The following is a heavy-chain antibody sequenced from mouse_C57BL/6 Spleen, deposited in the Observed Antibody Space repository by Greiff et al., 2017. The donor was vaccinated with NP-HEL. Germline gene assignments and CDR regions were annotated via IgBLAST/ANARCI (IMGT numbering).Heavy chain of an antibody. CDR1: GYTFTSYW. V-gene: IGHV1-64*01. J-gene: IGHJ2*01. CDR3: ARGYDGYYDDY. CDR2: IHPNSGST. D-gene: IGHD2-3*01. Sequence: QVQLQQPGAELVKPGASVKLSCKASGYTFTSYWMHWVKQRPGQGLEWIGMIHPNSGSTNYNEKFKSKATLTVDKSSSTAYMQLSNLTSEDSAVYYCARGYDGYYDDYWGQGTTLTVSS.